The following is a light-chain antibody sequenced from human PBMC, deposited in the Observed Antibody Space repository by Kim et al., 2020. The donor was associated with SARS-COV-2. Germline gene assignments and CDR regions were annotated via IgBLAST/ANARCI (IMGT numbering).Light chain of an antibody. V-gene: IGLV3-9*01. J-gene: IGLJ3*02. CDR1: NIGSKN. CDR2: RDS. CDR3: QVWDSSTGV. Sequence: SYELTQPLSVSVALGQTARITCGGNNIGSKNVHWYQQKPGQAPVLVIYRDSNRPSGIPERFSGSKSGNTATLTISRAQAGDEADYSCQVWDSSTGVFGGGTQLTVL.